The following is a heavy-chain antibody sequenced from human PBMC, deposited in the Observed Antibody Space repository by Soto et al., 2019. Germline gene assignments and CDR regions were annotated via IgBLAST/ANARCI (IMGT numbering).Heavy chain of an antibody. CDR1: GGTFSSYA. CDR2: IIPIFGTA. Sequence: SVKVSCKASGGTFSSYAISWVRQAPGQGLEWMGGIIPIFGTANYAQKFQGRVTITADESTSTAYMELSSLRSEDTAVYYCARDLFSSGWYYYYYGMDVWGQGTTVTVSS. V-gene: IGHV1-69*13. D-gene: IGHD6-19*01. J-gene: IGHJ6*02. CDR3: ARDLFSSGWYYYYYGMDV.